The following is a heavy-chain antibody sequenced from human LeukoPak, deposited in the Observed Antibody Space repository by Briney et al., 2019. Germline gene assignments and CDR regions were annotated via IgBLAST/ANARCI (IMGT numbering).Heavy chain of an antibody. V-gene: IGHV3-23*01. CDR2: ISGSGGST. CDR3: ATVGSSGYYLNY. D-gene: IGHD3-22*01. Sequence: GGSLRLSCAASGFTFSSYAMSWVRQAPGKGLGWVSAISGSGGSTYYADSVKGRFTISRDNSKNTLYLQMNSLRAEDTAVYYCATVGSSGYYLNYWGQGTLVTVSS. CDR1: GFTFSSYA. J-gene: IGHJ4*02.